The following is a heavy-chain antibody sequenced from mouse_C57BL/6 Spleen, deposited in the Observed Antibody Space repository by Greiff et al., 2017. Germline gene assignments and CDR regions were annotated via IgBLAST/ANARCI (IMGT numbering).Heavy chain of an antibody. Sequence: QVQLQQPGAELVKPGASVKLSCKASGYTFTSYWMHWVKQRPGQGLEWIGMINPNSGSTNYNEKFKSKATLTVDKSSSTAYRQLSSLTSEDSAVYYGARGASRYSFGYWGQGTTLTVAT. V-gene: IGHV1-64*01. CDR2: INPNSGST. CDR3: ARGASRYSFGY. J-gene: IGHJ2*01. CDR1: GYTFTSYW. D-gene: IGHD1-1*01.